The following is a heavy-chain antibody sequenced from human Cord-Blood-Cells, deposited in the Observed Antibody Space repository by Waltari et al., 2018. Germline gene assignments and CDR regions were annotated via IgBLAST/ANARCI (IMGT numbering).Heavy chain of an antibody. CDR3: ARRAFYYYDSSGYYY. J-gene: IGHJ4*02. CDR2: INHSGST. CDR1: GGSFSGSY. V-gene: IGHV4-34*01. D-gene: IGHD3-22*01. Sequence: QVQLQQWGAGLLKPSATLSLTCAGYGGSFSGSYWTWIRQPPGKRLGWIGEINHSGSTNYNPSLKSRVTISVDTSKIQFSLKLSSVTAADTAVYYCARRAFYYYDSSGYYYWGQGTLVTVSS.